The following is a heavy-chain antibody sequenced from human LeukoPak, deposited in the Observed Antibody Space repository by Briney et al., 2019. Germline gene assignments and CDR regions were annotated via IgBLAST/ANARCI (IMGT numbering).Heavy chain of an antibody. CDR2: ISGSGGST. CDR3: AKEKGGIAAARSFDY. CDR1: GFTFSSYG. Sequence: GGSLRLSCAASGFTFSSYGMHWVRQAPGKGLEWVSAISGSGGSTYYADSVKGRFTISRDNSKNTLYLQMNSLRAEDTAVYYCAKEKGGIAAARSFDYWGQGTLVTVSS. D-gene: IGHD6-13*01. V-gene: IGHV3-23*01. J-gene: IGHJ4*02.